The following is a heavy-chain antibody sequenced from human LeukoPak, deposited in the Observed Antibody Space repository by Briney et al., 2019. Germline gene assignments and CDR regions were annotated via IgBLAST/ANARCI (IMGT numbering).Heavy chain of an antibody. CDR1: GFTFDDYG. V-gene: IGHV3-20*04. Sequence: PGGSLRLSCAASGFTFDDYGMSWVRQAPGKGLLWISHINGDGSRTGYADSVKGRFTISRDNAKNILYLQMNSLRAEDTAVYYCSRGTYPYTSDNWGQGALVTVSS. D-gene: IGHD3-10*01. CDR2: INGDGSRT. J-gene: IGHJ4*02. CDR3: SRGTYPYTSDN.